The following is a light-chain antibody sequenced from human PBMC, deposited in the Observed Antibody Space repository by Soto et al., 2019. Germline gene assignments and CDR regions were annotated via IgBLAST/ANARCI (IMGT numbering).Light chain of an antibody. J-gene: IGKJ4*01. Sequence: EIVMTQSPATLSVSPGERATLSCRASQSVRSHLAWYQQKPGQAPRLLIFGESTSATGIPDRFTGSGSGTEFTLTISSLQSEDFAIYYCQQYNNWPLTFGGGTKVEIK. V-gene: IGKV3-15*01. CDR1: QSVRSH. CDR3: QQYNNWPLT. CDR2: GES.